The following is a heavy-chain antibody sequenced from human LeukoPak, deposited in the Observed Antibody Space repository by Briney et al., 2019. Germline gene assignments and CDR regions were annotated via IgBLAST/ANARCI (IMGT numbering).Heavy chain of an antibody. CDR3: ARDNYDFWSGYYPLNNWFDP. Sequence: SESLSLTCTVSGGSISSGTYYWSWIRQPAGKGLEWIGRIYTSGSTNYNPSLKSRITISVDTSKNQFSLKLSSVTAADTAVYYCARDNYDFWSGYYPLNNWFDPWGQGTLVTVSS. CDR2: IYTSGST. J-gene: IGHJ5*02. CDR1: GGSISSGTYY. D-gene: IGHD3-3*01. V-gene: IGHV4-61*02.